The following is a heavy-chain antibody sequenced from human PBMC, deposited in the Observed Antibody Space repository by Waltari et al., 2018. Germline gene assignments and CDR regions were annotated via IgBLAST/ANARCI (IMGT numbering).Heavy chain of an antibody. D-gene: IGHD3-10*01. CDR1: GGSILSYY. Sequence: QVQLQESGPGLVKPSETLSLTCTVSGGSILSYYWSWIRQPAGKGLEWIGRIYPCATPYYNPPLQTRIMMSVDTSQNQFSLKLSSVTAADTAVYYCARIYGSGTFIYMDVWGKGTTVTVSS. CDR3: ARIYGSGTFIYMDV. CDR2: IYPCATP. J-gene: IGHJ6*03. V-gene: IGHV4-4*07.